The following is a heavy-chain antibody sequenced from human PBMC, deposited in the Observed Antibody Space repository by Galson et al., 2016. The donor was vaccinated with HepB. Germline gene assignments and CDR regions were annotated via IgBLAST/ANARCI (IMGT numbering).Heavy chain of an antibody. V-gene: IGHV6-1*01. CDR1: GDSVSSNSAA. CDR2: TYYRSKWYN. CDR3: ARVRCSTFRCQNWFDP. J-gene: IGHJ5*02. Sequence: CAISGDSVSSNSAAWTWIRQSPLRGLEWLGRTYYRSKWYNDYAVSVKSRISIHPDTSKNQFSLQLNSVTPEDTAVYYCARVRCSTFRCQNWFDPWGQGIVVTVSS. D-gene: IGHD2/OR15-2a*01.